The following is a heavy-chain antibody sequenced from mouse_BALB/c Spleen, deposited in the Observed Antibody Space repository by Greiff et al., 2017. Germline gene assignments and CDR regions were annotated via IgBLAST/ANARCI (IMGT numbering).Heavy chain of an antibody. CDR2: ISYSGST. J-gene: IGHJ3*01. CDR3: AREGDDYLSWFAY. V-gene: IGHV3-2*02. D-gene: IGHD2-4*01. Sequence: EVKVEESGPGLVKPSQSLSLTCTVTGYSITSDYAWNWIRQFPGNKLEWMGYISYSGSTSYNPSLKSRISITRDTSKNQFFLQLNSVTTEDTATYYCAREGDDYLSWFAYWGQGTLVTVSA. CDR1: GYSITSDYA.